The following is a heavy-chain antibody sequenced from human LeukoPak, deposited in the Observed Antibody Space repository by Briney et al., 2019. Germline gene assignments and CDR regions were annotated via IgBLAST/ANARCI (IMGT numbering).Heavy chain of an antibody. CDR1: GFTFSSYG. CDR2: IWYDGKNK. CDR3: AKGNGHGNGRFDF. V-gene: IGHV3-33*06. Sequence: GGSLRLSCAASGFTFSSYGMHWVRQAPGKGLEWVAVIWYDGKNKYYADSVKGRFTISRDNSKNTLYLQMNSLRAEDTAVYYCAKGNGHGNGRFDFWGQGTLVTVSS. J-gene: IGHJ4*02. D-gene: IGHD5-18*01.